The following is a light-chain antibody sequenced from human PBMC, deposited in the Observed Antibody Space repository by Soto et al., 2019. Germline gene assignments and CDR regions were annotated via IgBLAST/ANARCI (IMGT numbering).Light chain of an antibody. Sequence: DIQLTQSPSFLSASVGARVTITCRASQGINSYLAWYQQKPGKAPKLLIYATSTLYTEVPSRFSGSGSGTEFSLTISSLQPDDFATYYCQQLKSYPLTFGGGTKVEI. V-gene: IGKV1-9*01. CDR1: QGINSY. CDR2: ATS. J-gene: IGKJ4*01. CDR3: QQLKSYPLT.